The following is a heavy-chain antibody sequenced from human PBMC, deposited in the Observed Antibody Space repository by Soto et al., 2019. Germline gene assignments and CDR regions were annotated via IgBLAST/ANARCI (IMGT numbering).Heavy chain of an antibody. Sequence: SETLSLTCTVSGGSISSGDYYWSWIRQPPGKGLEWIGYIYHSGSTYYNPSLESRVTISVDTSRNRFSLKVTSVTAADTAVYYCARGGDSGNDTDSWGQGTLVTVYS. V-gene: IGHV4-30-4*01. J-gene: IGHJ4*02. D-gene: IGHD5-12*01. CDR3: ARGGDSGNDTDS. CDR2: IYHSGST. CDR1: GGSISSGDYY.